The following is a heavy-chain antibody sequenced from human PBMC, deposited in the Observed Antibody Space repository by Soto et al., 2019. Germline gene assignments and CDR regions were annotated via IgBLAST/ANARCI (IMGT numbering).Heavy chain of an antibody. CDR3: ARGSSGPSPDNMDV. Sequence: EEQLVESGGGLVQPGGSLRLSCAASGFTFSLYWIHWVRQAPGRGLVWVSRIRSDGGEANYADSVKGRFTISRDNAESTVYVQRNSLRAEDTAVYYCARGSSGPSPDNMDVWGKGTTVTVSS. J-gene: IGHJ6*03. CDR2: IRSDGGEA. V-gene: IGHV3-74*01. D-gene: IGHD5-12*01. CDR1: GFTFSLYW.